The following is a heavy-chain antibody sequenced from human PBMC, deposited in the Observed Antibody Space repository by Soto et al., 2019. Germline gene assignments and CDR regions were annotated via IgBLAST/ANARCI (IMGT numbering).Heavy chain of an antibody. J-gene: IGHJ4*01. V-gene: IGHV4-61*08. CDR1: GGSVSSSAYY. CDR3: ASFKQPAPRLRFDS. CDR2: VYYSGNT. Sequence: SETLSLTCTVSGGSVSSSAYYWIWIPQPPGKGLEWNGYVYYSGNTNYNPSLKSRVTISVDTSKHQFSLRLSSVPAADTAVYYCASFKQPAPRLRFDSWGQGTLVTVSS. D-gene: IGHD6-13*01.